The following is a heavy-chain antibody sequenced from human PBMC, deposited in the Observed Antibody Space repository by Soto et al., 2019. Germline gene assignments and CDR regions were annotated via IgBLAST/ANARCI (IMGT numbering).Heavy chain of an antibody. CDR2: IVPLFGST. D-gene: IGHD3-16*02. V-gene: IGHV1-69*19. J-gene: IGHJ3*02. CDR3: ATDGDLVTSNRPRGPFEN. CDR1: GGTFRSYT. Sequence: QVQLVQSGAEVKKPGSSVKVSCKASGGTFRSYTFSWVRQAPGQGLEWMGGIVPLFGSTNNAEVFQGRLTITADESTTTVNMELTSLTSDATAVYFCATDGDLVTSNRPRGPFENWGQGTLVTVSS.